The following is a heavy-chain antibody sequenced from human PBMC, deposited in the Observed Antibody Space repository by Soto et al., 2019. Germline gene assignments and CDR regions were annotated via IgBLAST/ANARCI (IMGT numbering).Heavy chain of an antibody. Sequence: GGSLRLSCAASEFTFSNYAMSWVRQAPGKGLEWVSSISDNGGTTYYADSVKGRFTISRDNSKNTLYLQMNSLRAEDTAVYYCAKYHEHLIVYFSYRAQRTKVPVSS. D-gene: IGHD3-22*01. J-gene: IGHJ1*01. CDR2: ISDNGGTT. CDR1: EFTFSNYA. V-gene: IGHV3-23*01. CDR3: AKYHEHLIVYFSY.